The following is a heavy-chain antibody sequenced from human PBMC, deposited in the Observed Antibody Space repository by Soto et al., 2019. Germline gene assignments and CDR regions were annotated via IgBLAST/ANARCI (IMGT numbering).Heavy chain of an antibody. CDR3: ARGWGYVNNEYYYAY. D-gene: IGHD3-10*01. Sequence: QVQLVQSWAEVSKPGSSVKVSCKASGGTFSRHGISWVRQAPGQGLEWMGGIIPIFGTANHAQKFQGRVTITADDSTSTADIELSSLRYEATAVYYCARGWGYVNNEYYYAYWGQGTLVIVAS. V-gene: IGHV1-69*01. CDR1: GGTFSRHG. CDR2: IIPIFGTA. J-gene: IGHJ4*02.